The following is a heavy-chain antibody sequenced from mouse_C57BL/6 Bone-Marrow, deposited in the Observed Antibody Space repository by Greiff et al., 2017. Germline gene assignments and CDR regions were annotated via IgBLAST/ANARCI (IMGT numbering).Heavy chain of an antibody. CDR1: GFSLTSYG. D-gene: IGHD1-1*01. Sequence: VQLQQSGPGLVQPSQSLSITCTVSGFSLTSYGVHWVRQSPGKGLEWLGVIWSGGSTDNNAAFISSMSTSTDKSKSQVFFKMSSLQSDDTAVYYCARRFYGEAWFAYWGQGTLVTVSA. CDR3: ARRFYGEAWFAY. V-gene: IGHV2-2*01. CDR2: IWSGGST. J-gene: IGHJ3*01.